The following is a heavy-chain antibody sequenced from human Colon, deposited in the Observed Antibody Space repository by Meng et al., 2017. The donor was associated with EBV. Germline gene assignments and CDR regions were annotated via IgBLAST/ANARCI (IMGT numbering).Heavy chain of an antibody. CDR1: GVSISSNIR. CDR3: ARGKQDAWELLAY. D-gene: IGHD1-26*01. J-gene: IGHJ4*02. Sequence: QDPLLAAGPGMVKPSGTLSLACGVVGVSISSNIRWTGVRQPPGKGLEWIGDIDDSGSTNYNPSLNSRISISLDKSKNHFSLKVNSVTAADTAVYYCARGKQDAWELLAYWGQGALVTVSS. V-gene: IGHV4-4*02. CDR2: IDDSGST.